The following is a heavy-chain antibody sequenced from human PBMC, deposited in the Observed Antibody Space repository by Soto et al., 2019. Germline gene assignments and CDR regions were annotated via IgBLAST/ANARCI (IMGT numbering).Heavy chain of an antibody. CDR2: IKQDGSDK. CDR1: GFTFGSYW. V-gene: IGHV3-7*03. D-gene: IGHD3-10*01. CDR3: ARQTRAPES. J-gene: IGHJ4*02. Sequence: EVQLVESGGGLVQPGGSLRLSCAASGFTFGSYWMTWVRQAPGKGLECVANIKQDGSDKYYVDSVKGLFTISRDNAKNSLYLQMNSLRVEDTAVYYCARQTRAPESWGQGTLVTVSS.